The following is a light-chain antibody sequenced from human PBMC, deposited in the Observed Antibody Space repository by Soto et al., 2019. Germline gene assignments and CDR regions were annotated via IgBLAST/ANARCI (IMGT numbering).Light chain of an antibody. CDR1: SSNIGAGYD. J-gene: IGLJ2*01. CDR3: QSYDSSLRVV. Sequence: QSVLTQPPSVSGAPGQRVTISCTGSSSNIGAGYDVHWYQQLPGTAPKLLIYGNSNRPSGDPDRFSGSKSGTSASLAITGIQAEDEADYYCQSYDSSLRVVFGGGTKLTVL. V-gene: IGLV1-40*01. CDR2: GNS.